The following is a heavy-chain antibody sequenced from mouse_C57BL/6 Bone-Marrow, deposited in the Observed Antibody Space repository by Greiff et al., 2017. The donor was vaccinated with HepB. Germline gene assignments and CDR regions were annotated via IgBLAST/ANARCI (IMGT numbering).Heavy chain of an antibody. CDR3: VRHYGNYPAWFAY. CDR1: GFSFNTYA. CDR2: IRSKSNNYAT. D-gene: IGHD2-1*01. Sequence: DVMLVESGGGLVQPKGSLKLSCAASGFSFNTYAMNWVRQAPGKGLEWVARIRSKSNNYATYYADSVKDRFTISRDDSESMLYLQMNNLKTEDTAMYYCVRHYGNYPAWFAYWGQGTLVTVSA. V-gene: IGHV10-1*01. J-gene: IGHJ3*01.